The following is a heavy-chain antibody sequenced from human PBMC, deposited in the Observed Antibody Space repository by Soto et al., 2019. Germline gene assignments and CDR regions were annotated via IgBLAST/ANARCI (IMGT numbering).Heavy chain of an antibody. Sequence: VQLVQSGAEVKKTGSSVKVSCKASGGTFNKFAFSWVRQAPGQGFEWMGGIIPAFRSANYAQRFQGRITITADEYTSTVYLYLNDLRSDDTAVYYCARRYCASDNCPLFYYFVDLWGLGTTVTVSS. CDR2: IIPAFRSA. CDR3: ARRYCASDNCPLFYYFVDL. CDR1: GGTFNKFA. V-gene: IGHV1-69*01. D-gene: IGHD2-21*02. J-gene: IGHJ6*02.